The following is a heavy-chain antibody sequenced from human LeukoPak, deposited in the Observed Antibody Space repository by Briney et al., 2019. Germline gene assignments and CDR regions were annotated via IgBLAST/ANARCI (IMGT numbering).Heavy chain of an antibody. CDR2: IYHSGST. V-gene: IGHV4-38-2*02. D-gene: IGHD6-13*01. Sequence: KASETLSLTCTVSGYSISNGYFWGWIRQPPGKGLEWIGSIYHSGSTYYNLSLNSRVTISVDTSKNQFSLKLNSVTAADTAVYYCARVVTSSWFFDYWGQGTLVTVSS. CDR3: ARVVTSSWFFDY. J-gene: IGHJ4*02. CDR1: GYSISNGYF.